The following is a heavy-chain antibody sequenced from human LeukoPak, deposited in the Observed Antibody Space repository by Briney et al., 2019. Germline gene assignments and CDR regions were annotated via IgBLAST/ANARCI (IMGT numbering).Heavy chain of an antibody. CDR3: ARTGSTVTMLYPFDH. Sequence: SSETLSLTCTVSVGSISTYYWSWIRQPPGEGLEWIGNIDYSGNTNYNPSLKSRVTISVDTSKNQFSLKLSSVTAADTAVYYCARTGSTVTMLYPFDHWGQGTLVTVSS. D-gene: IGHD4-17*01. V-gene: IGHV4-59*01. CDR2: IDYSGNT. J-gene: IGHJ4*02. CDR1: VGSISTYY.